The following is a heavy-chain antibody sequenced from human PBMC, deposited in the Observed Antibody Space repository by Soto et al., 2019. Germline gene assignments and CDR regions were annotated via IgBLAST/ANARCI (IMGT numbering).Heavy chain of an antibody. CDR2: MNPNSGNT. Sequence: QVQLEQSGAEVKKPGASVKVSCKASGYTFTSYDINWVRQATGQGLEWMGWMNPNSGNTGYAQKFQGRVTMTRNTSISTAYMELSSLRSEVTAVYYCARLMYYYDSSGYYPAHYYYGMDVWGQGTTVTVSS. V-gene: IGHV1-8*01. D-gene: IGHD3-22*01. CDR3: ARLMYYYDSSGYYPAHYYYGMDV. J-gene: IGHJ6*02. CDR1: GYTFTSYD.